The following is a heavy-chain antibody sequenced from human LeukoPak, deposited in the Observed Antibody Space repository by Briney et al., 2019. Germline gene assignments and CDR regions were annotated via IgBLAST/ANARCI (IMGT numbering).Heavy chain of an antibody. CDR1: GYTFTSYA. CDR3: ARLGYSSGWYHFDY. V-gene: IGHV7-4-1*02. Sequence: GASVKVSCKASGYTFTSYAMNWVRQAPGQGLEWMGWINTNTGNPTYAQGLTGRFVFSLDTSVSTAYLQISSLKAEDTAVYYCARLGYSSGWYHFDYWGQGTLVTVSS. J-gene: IGHJ4*02. CDR2: INTNTGNP. D-gene: IGHD6-19*01.